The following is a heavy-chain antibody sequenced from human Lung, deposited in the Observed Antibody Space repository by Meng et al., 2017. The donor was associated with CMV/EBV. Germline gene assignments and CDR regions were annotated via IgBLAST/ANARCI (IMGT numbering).Heavy chain of an antibody. CDR1: GFTFNSFW. V-gene: IGHV3-7*01. CDR3: ARELGGYSHGKNSGYHQNGREV. D-gene: IGHD5-18*01. J-gene: IGHJ6*02. CDR2: IHQDGSES. Sequence: GGSLRLSCAASGFTFNSFWMSWVRQAPGKGLEWVASIHQDGSESSYVESVRGRFTISRDNAKNSLYVQMSTLRAEDTAVYYCARELGGYSHGKNSGYHQNGREVWGQGTTVTVSS.